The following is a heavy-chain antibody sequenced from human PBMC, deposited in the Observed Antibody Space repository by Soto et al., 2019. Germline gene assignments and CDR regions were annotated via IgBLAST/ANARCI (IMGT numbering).Heavy chain of an antibody. CDR3: ASGKSQMTQDRMGFYYYMDV. V-gene: IGHV1-69*08. CDR1: GATFNDYT. CDR2: GIPRLDAS. Sequence: QVQLVQSGAEVKKPGSSVRISCAASGATFNDYTFTWVRRAPGQGLEWMGRGIPRLDASNYAEKFQDRVTITADRSTSTVYMELSGLKSEDSAIYYCASGKSQMTQDRMGFYYYMDVWGKGTTVTVSS. D-gene: IGHD2-15*01. J-gene: IGHJ6*03.